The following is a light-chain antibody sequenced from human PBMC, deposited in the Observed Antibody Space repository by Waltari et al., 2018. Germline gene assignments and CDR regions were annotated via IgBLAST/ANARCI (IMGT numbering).Light chain of an antibody. V-gene: IGLV1-44*01. J-gene: IGLJ3*02. Sequence: QSVLTQPPSASGTPGPRVTFSCSGPYSNIGHNVLHWSQPPPGKAPKLLIYRNDQRPSGVPDRFSGSKSGSSASLAIGGLQSDDEADYYCAAWDDSLNGHWVFGGGTKVTVL. CDR3: AAWDDSLNGHWV. CDR1: YSNIGHNV. CDR2: RND.